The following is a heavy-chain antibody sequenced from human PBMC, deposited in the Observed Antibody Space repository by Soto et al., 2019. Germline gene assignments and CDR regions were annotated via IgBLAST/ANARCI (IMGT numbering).Heavy chain of an antibody. V-gene: IGHV3-23*01. J-gene: IGHJ4*02. CDR3: AKDLTYYYGSAPGY. CDR2: ISGSGGST. Sequence: GSLRLSYAASGFTFSSYAMSWVHQAPGKGLEWVSAISGSGGSTYYADSVKGRFTISRDNSKNTLYLQMNSLRAEDTAVYYCAKDLTYYYGSAPGYWGQGTLVTVSS. CDR1: GFTFSSYA. D-gene: IGHD3-10*01.